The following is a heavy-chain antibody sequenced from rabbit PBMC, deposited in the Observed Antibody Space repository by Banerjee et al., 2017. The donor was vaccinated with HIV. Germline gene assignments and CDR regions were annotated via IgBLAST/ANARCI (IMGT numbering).Heavy chain of an antibody. J-gene: IGHJ4*01. CDR3: ARDWTGSSYYRMYYFNL. V-gene: IGHV1S45*01. D-gene: IGHD8-1*01. Sequence: QEQLEESGGDLVKPGASLTLTCTASGFDLSSSYYIYWVRQAPGKGLEWIGDIYTGSGIKLYAKWAKGRFTISKTSSTTVTLQMTSLTAADTATYFCARDWTGSSYYRMYYFNLWGQGTLVTVS. CDR1: GFDLSSSYY. CDR2: IYTGSGIK.